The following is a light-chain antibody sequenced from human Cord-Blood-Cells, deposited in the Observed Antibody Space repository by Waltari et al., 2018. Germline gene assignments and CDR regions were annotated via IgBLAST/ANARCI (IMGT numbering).Light chain of an antibody. CDR1: SSNIGNNY. Sequence: HSVLTQPPSVSAAPGQKVTISCSRSSSNIGNNYVSWYQQLPGTAPKLLIYDNNKRPAGIPDRFSGSKSGTSATLGITGLQTGDEADYYCGTWDSSLSVVFGGGTKLTVL. CDR3: GTWDSSLSVV. V-gene: IGLV1-51*01. J-gene: IGLJ2*01. CDR2: DNN.